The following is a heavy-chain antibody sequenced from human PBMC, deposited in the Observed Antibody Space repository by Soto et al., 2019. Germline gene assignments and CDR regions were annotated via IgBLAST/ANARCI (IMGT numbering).Heavy chain of an antibody. D-gene: IGHD6-13*01. CDR1: GGSISSGGYY. J-gene: IGHJ4*02. V-gene: IGHV4-31*03. Sequence: QVQLQESGPGLVKPSQTLSLTCTVSGGSISSGGYYWSWIRQHPGKGLEWIGYIYYSGSTYYNPSLKSRVTIAVDTSKNQFSLKLSSVTAADTAVYYCARVSRIAAAGNGPSFDYWGQGTLVTVSS. CDR2: IYYSGST. CDR3: ARVSRIAAAGNGPSFDY.